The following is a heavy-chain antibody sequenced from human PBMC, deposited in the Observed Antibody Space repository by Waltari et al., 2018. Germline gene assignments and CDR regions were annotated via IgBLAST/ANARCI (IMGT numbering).Heavy chain of an antibody. Sequence: QVQLVQSGAEVKKPGASVKVSCKASGYTFNGYYMHWVRQAPGQGLEWMGRINPNRGGTNDAQKVQGRVTMTRDTSISTAYMELSRLRSDDTAVYYCAREDYYDSSGYAVFDYWGQGTLVTVSS. CDR2: INPNRGGT. D-gene: IGHD3-22*01. V-gene: IGHV1-2*06. CDR1: GYTFNGYY. CDR3: AREDYYDSSGYAVFDY. J-gene: IGHJ4*02.